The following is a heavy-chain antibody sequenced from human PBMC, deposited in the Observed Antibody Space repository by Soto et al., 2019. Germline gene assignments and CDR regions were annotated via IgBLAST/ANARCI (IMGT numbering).Heavy chain of an antibody. Sequence: ASETLSLTCTVSGGSISSSSYYWGWIRQPPGKGLEWIGSIYYSGSTYYNPSLKSRVTISVDTSKNQFSLKLSSVTAADTAVYYCARVGVVTLWGQGTLVTAPQ. CDR3: ARVGVVTL. CDR1: GGSISSSSYY. CDR2: IYYSGST. J-gene: IGHJ4*02. D-gene: IGHD3-3*01. V-gene: IGHV4-39*01.